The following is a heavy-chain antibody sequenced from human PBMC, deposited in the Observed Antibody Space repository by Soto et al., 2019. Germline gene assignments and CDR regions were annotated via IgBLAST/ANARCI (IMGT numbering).Heavy chain of an antibody. V-gene: IGHV4-34*01. CDR1: GGSFSGYY. CDR3: ARVRPRYGMDV. Sequence: QVQLQQWGAGLLKPSETLSLTCAVYGGSFSGYYWSWIRQPPGKGLEWIGEINHSGSPNYNPSLKSRVTISVDTPKNQFSLKLSSVTAADTAVYSCARVRPRYGMDVWGQGTSVTVSS. CDR2: INHSGSP. D-gene: IGHD3-10*01. J-gene: IGHJ6*02.